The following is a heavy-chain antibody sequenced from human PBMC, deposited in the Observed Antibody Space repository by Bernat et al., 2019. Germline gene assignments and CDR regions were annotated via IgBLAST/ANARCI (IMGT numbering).Heavy chain of an antibody. CDR3: ARVRDSGGEFRYYGMDV. CDR1: GDSISTYY. CDR2: INHSGST. V-gene: IGHV4-59*12. D-gene: IGHD3-16*01. Sequence: QVQLQESGPGLVKPSETLSLTCTVSGDSISTYYWSWIRQPPGKGLEWIGEINHSGSTNYNPSLKSRVTISVDTSKNQFSLKLSSVTAADTAVYYCARVRDSGGEFRYYGMDVWGQGTTVTVSS. J-gene: IGHJ6*02.